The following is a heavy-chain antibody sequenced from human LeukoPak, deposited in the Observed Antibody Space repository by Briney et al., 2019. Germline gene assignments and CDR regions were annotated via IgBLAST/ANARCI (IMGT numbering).Heavy chain of an antibody. Sequence: GGSLRLSCAASGFTVSSNYMSWVRQAPGKGLEWVSVIYSGGSTYYADSVKGRFTISRDNSKNTLYLQMNSLRAEDTAVYYCAKASVGATSYYGMDVWGQGTTVTVSS. V-gene: IGHV3-66*01. D-gene: IGHD1-26*01. CDR3: AKASVGATSYYGMDV. J-gene: IGHJ6*02. CDR1: GFTVSSNY. CDR2: IYSGGST.